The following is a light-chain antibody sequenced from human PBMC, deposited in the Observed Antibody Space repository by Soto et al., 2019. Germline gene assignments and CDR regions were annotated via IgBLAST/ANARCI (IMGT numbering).Light chain of an antibody. CDR1: QSVSTN. J-gene: IGKJ1*01. Sequence: EIVLTQSPVTLSVSPGESATLSCRASQSVSTNLAWYQQKPGQAPRLLIYGAYTRATAVPDRFSGSGSGTDFTLTISSLQSDDFAVYYGQQYHSWRSFGQGTKVESK. CDR3: QQYHSWRS. CDR2: GAY. V-gene: IGKV3-15*01.